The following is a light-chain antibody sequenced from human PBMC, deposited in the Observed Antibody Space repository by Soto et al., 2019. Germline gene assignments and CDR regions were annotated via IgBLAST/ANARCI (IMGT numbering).Light chain of an antibody. Sequence: QSALTQPRSVSGSPGXXVAISCTGXXSDIGTYNYVSWYQQHPGKAPKLMIYDVTKRPSGVPDRFSGSKSGNTASLTISGLQADDEADYYCCSYGGTSVFGTGTKVTVL. V-gene: IGLV2-11*01. CDR3: CSYGGTSV. CDR2: DVT. CDR1: XSDIGTYNY. J-gene: IGLJ1*01.